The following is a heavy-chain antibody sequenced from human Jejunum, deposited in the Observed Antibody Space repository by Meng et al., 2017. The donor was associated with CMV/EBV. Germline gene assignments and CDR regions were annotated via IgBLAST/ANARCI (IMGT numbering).Heavy chain of an antibody. CDR2: IFHSGST. CDR3: ARTDYYSYYGMDV. J-gene: IGHJ6*02. Sequence: TVSGASFSTYYWSWIRQPPGGGLEWLGFIFHSGSTTYNPSLESRVTISVDTSKNQFSLKLSSVTAADTAIYYCARTDYYSYYGMDVWGQGTTVTVSS. V-gene: IGHV4-59*01. CDR1: GASFSTYY.